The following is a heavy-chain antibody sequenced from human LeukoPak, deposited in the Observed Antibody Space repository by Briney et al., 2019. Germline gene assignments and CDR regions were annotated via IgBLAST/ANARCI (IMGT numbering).Heavy chain of an antibody. CDR3: ARARVPIAVAGLYYFDY. CDR2: IKPDSGSS. J-gene: IGHJ4*02. D-gene: IGHD6-19*01. CDR1: GYTFTDNH. V-gene: IGHV1-2*02. Sequence: ASVKVSCKASGYTFTDNHMHWVRQAPGQGPEWMGWIKPDSGSSHYAQKFQGRVTMTRDTSSNSAYMDLTRLKSDDTAVYYCARARVPIAVAGLYYFDYWGQGALVTVSS.